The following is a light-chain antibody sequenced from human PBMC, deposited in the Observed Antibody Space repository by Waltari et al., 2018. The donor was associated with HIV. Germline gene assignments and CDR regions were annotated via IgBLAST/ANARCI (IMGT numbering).Light chain of an antibody. V-gene: IGKV5-2*01. J-gene: IGKJ2*01. CDR2: EAT. CDR3: LQHDNFPHT. CDR1: QDIDDD. Sequence: DTTLTQSQAFMSATPGDKVNISCKASQDIDDDLNWYKQKPGEGVILIIREATNLGPGIPPRFSGSGYGTDFTLTINNIESEDVAYYFCLQHDNFPHTFGQGTKLEIK.